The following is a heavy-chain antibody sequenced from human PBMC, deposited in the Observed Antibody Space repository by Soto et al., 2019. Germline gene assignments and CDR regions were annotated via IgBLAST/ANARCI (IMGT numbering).Heavy chain of an antibody. CDR2: IYTSGST. V-gene: IGHV4-4*07. CDR3: ASETYYYDSSGYYYDYFDY. Sequence: KPSETLSLTCTVSGGSISSYYWSWIRQPAGKGLEWIGRIYTSGSTNYNPSLKSRVTMSVDTSKNQFSLKLSSVTAADTAVYYCASETYYYDSSGYYYDYFDYWGQGTLVTVS. J-gene: IGHJ4*02. CDR1: GGSISSYY. D-gene: IGHD3-22*01.